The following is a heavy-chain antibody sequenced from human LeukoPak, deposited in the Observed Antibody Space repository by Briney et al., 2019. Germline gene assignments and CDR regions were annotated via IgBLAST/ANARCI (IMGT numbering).Heavy chain of an antibody. J-gene: IGHJ3*02. D-gene: IGHD1-26*01. V-gene: IGHV4-59*01. Sequence: KASETLSLTCTVSGGSISSYYWSWIRQPPGKGLEWIGYIYYSGSTNYNPSLKSRVTISVDTSKTQFSLKLSSVTAADTAVYYCARDQIVGAPGAFDIWGQGTMVTVSS. CDR3: ARDQIVGAPGAFDI. CDR1: GGSISSYY. CDR2: IYYSGST.